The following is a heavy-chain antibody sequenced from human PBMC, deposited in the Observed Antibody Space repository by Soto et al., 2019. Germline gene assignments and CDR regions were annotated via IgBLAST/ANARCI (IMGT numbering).Heavy chain of an antibody. CDR1: GFTFSSYA. V-gene: IGHV3-30-3*01. CDR3: ARDSGPYSSSWNRTRLELTITYYYYYYGMDV. D-gene: IGHD6-13*01. Sequence: GGSLRLSCAASGFTFSSYAMHWVRQAPGKGLEWVAVISYDGSNKYYADSVKGRFTISRDNSKNTLYLQMNSLRAEDTAVYYCARDSGPYSSSWNRTRLELTITYYYYYYGMDVWGQGTTVTVSS. J-gene: IGHJ6*02. CDR2: ISYDGSNK.